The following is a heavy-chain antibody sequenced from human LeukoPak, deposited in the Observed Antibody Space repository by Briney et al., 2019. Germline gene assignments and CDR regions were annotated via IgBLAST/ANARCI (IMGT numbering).Heavy chain of an antibody. Sequence: ASVKVSCKASGYTFTSYGISWVRQAPGQGLEWMGWISAYNGNTNCAQKLQGRVTMTTDTSTSTAYMELRSLRSDDTAVYYCARDPGDIVVVVAGNYMDVWGKGTTVTVSS. V-gene: IGHV1-18*01. D-gene: IGHD2-15*01. J-gene: IGHJ6*03. CDR3: ARDPGDIVVVVAGNYMDV. CDR1: GYTFTSYG. CDR2: ISAYNGNT.